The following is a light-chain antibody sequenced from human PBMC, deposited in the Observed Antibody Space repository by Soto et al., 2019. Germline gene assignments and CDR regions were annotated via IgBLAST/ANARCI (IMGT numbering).Light chain of an antibody. J-gene: IGLJ1*01. CDR2: EVS. CDR1: SSDVGGYNY. CDR3: SSYTSSSTLVV. V-gene: IGLV2-14*01. Sequence: QSVLTQPASVSGSPGQSITISCTGTSSDVGGYNYVSWYQQHPGKAPKLMIYEVSNRPSGVSNRFSGPKSGNPASLTSSGLQAEDEADYHRSSYTSSSTLVVFGTGTKLTVL.